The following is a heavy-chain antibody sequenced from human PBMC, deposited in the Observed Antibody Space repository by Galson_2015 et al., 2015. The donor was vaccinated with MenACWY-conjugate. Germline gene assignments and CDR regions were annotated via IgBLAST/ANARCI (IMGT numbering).Heavy chain of an antibody. CDR1: GGTFSSYA. Sequence: SVKVSCKASGGTFSSYAISWVRQAPGQGLEWMGGIIPIFGTANYAQKFQGRVTITADESTSTAYMELSSLRSEDTAVYYCASARVGDDYDSWSGYYGFDYWGQGTLVTVSS. V-gene: IGHV1-69*13. D-gene: IGHD3-3*01. CDR2: IIPIFGTA. CDR3: ASARVGDDYDSWSGYYGFDY. J-gene: IGHJ4*02.